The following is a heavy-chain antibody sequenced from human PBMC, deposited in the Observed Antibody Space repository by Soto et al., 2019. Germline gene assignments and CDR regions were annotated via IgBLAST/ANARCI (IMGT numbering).Heavy chain of an antibody. Sequence: QVQLVQSGTEVKKPGSSVKVSCKASGGTFRNYPINWVRQAPGQGLEWMGSIFPLTDIPDYAQNFQASLTXXXDXXTSTAYMELSSLTSDDTAMYFCARGPLVVLNYFESWGQGTLVTVSS. CDR2: IFPLTDIP. CDR3: ARGPLVVLNYFES. CDR1: GGTFRNYP. J-gene: IGHJ4*02. V-gene: IGHV1-69*02.